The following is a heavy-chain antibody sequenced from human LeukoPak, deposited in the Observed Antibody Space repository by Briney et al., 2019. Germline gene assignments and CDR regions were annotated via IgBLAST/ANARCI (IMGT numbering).Heavy chain of an antibody. CDR2: ISYDGSNK. Sequence: GGSLRLSCAASGFTFSSYAMHWVRQAPGKGLEWVAVISYDGSNKYYADSVKGRFTISRDNSKNTLYLQMNSLRAEDTAVYYCARDPMARGVIYYYYGMDVWGQGTTVTVSS. V-gene: IGHV3-30-3*01. D-gene: IGHD3-10*01. CDR1: GFTFSSYA. CDR3: ARDPMARGVIYYYYGMDV. J-gene: IGHJ6*02.